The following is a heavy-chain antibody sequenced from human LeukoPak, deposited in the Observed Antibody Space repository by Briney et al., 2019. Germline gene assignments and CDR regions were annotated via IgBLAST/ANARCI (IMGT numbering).Heavy chain of an antibody. Sequence: PGGSLRLSCAASGFTFSSYSMNWVRQAPGKGLEWVSSISSSSSYIYYADSVKGRFTISRDNAKNSQHLQMNSLRAEDTAVYYCGRIGYRSSTFDYWGQGTPVTVSS. CDR2: ISSSSSYI. CDR3: GRIGYRSSTFDY. V-gene: IGHV3-21*04. J-gene: IGHJ4*02. CDR1: GFTFSSYS. D-gene: IGHD6-6*01.